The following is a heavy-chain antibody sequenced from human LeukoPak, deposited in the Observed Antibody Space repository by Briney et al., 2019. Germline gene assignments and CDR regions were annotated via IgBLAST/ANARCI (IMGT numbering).Heavy chain of an antibody. V-gene: IGHV3-23*01. CDR3: AKGHYSRSDY. D-gene: IGHD6-13*01. Sequence: GGSLRLSCAASGFTFSNHGMNWVRQAPGKGLEWVSRISVSGTTTNYAESVKGRFTISRDTSNNTLYLQMKSLSAEDTAVYYCAKGHYSRSDYWGQGTLVIVSS. J-gene: IGHJ4*02. CDR1: GFTFSNHG. CDR2: ISVSGTTT.